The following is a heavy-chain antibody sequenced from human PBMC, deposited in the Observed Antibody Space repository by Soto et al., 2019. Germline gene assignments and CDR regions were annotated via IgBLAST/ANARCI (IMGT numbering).Heavy chain of an antibody. V-gene: IGHV3-48*03. Sequence: EVELVESGGGLVQPGGALRLSCTASGFTFSTYEMNWVRQAPGKGLDWVAYITGSGGAIYFADAVKGRFSISRDNAKNERNLEMNSLRAEDTAVYYCARVHTEVKPAIKPLSYGMDVWGQGTTVTVSS. CDR1: GFTFSTYE. CDR2: ITGSGGAI. CDR3: ARVHTEVKPAIKPLSYGMDV. J-gene: IGHJ6*01.